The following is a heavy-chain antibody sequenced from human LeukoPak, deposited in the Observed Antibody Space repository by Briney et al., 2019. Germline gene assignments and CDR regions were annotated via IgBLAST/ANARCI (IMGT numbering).Heavy chain of an antibody. V-gene: IGHV3-23*01. Sequence: GESLRLSCAASGFTFSSYAMTWVRQAPGKGLEWVSVISGSGDTTYYADSVKDRFTISRDNSKNTLYLQMNSLRAEDTAVYFCARSRDGYKRFDSWGQGTLVTVSS. CDR2: ISGSGDTT. CDR1: GFTFSSYA. D-gene: IGHD5-24*01. CDR3: ARSRDGYKRFDS. J-gene: IGHJ4*02.